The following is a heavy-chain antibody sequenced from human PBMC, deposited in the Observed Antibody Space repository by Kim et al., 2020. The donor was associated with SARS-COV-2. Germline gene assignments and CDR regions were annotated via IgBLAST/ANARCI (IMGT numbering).Heavy chain of an antibody. CDR3: TTGERWRWELLHDY. D-gene: IGHD1-26*01. J-gene: IGHJ4*02. Sequence: GGSLRLSCAASGFTFSNAWMSWVRQAPGKGLEWVGRIKSKTDGGTTDYAAPVKGRFTISRDDSKNTLYLQMNSLKTEDTAVYYCTTGERWRWELLHDYWGQGTLVTVSS. CDR1: GFTFSNAW. CDR2: IKSKTDGGTT. V-gene: IGHV3-15*01.